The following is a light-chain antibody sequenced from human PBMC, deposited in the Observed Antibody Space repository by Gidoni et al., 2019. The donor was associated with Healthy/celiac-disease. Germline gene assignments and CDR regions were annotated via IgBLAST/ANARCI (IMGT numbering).Light chain of an antibody. Sequence: DVQLCQSPFSLSASVGDSVTITCQASQDISNYLNWYQQKQGKSPKLLIDDASNLETGVPSRFSGSGSGTDFNFTISGLQPEEIATYNCRKYDNLPLTFGGGTKVDIK. V-gene: IGKV1-33*01. CDR1: QDISNY. CDR2: DAS. J-gene: IGKJ3*01. CDR3: RKYDNLPLT.